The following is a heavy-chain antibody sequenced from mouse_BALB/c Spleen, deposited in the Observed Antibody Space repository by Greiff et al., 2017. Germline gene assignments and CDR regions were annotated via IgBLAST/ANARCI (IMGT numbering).Heavy chain of an antibody. J-gene: IGHJ4*01. D-gene: IGHD2-3*01. V-gene: IGHV2-2*02. CDR2: IWSGGST. Sequence: VQVVESGPGLVQPSQSLSITCTVSGFSLTSYGVHWVRQSPGKGLEWLGVIWSGGSTDYNAAFISRLSISKDNSKSQVFFKMNSLQANDTAIYYCARNLDGYYYAMDYWGQGTSVTVSS. CDR1: GFSLTSYG. CDR3: ARNLDGYYYAMDY.